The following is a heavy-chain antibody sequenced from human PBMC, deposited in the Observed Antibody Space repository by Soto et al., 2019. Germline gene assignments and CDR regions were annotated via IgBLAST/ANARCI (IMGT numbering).Heavy chain of an antibody. Sequence: ASVKVSCKASGYTVTDYAIYWVRQAPGQSLEWMGWITPGNGKTRYWEKFQGQVTISADKSISTAYLQWSSLKASDTAMYYCARLNWPSIAAAEYWGQGTLVTVSS. CDR1: GYTVTDYA. CDR3: ARLNWPSIAAAEY. D-gene: IGHD6-13*01. CDR2: ITPGNGKT. J-gene: IGHJ4*02. V-gene: IGHV1-3*01.